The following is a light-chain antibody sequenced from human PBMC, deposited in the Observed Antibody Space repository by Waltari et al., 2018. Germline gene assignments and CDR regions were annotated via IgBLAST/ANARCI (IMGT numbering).Light chain of an antibody. V-gene: IGKV4-1*01. CDR3: QQYYSTPYT. CDR2: WAS. CDR1: QSVLYSSNNKNY. Sequence: DIVMTQSPDSLAVSLGERATINCKSSQSVLYSSNNKNYLAWYQQKPGQPTKVLIYWASTRESGVPDRFSGSGSGTDFTLTISSLQAEDVAVYYCQQYYSTPYTFGQGTKLEIK. J-gene: IGKJ2*01.